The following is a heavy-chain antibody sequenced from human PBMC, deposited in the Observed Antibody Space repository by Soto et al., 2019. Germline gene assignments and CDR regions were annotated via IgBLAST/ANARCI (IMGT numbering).Heavy chain of an antibody. J-gene: IGHJ6*02. V-gene: IGHV3-30*18. CDR2: ISYDGSNK. D-gene: IGHD5-18*01. Sequence: QVQLVESGGGVVQPGRSLRLSCAASGFTFSSYGMHWVRQAPGKGLEWVAVISYDGSNKYYADSVKGRFTISRDNSKNTLYLQMNSLRAEDTAVYYCAKDRGGGYSYGYEDSDGMYVWGQGTTVTVSS. CDR1: GFTFSSYG. CDR3: AKDRGGGYSYGYEDSDGMYV.